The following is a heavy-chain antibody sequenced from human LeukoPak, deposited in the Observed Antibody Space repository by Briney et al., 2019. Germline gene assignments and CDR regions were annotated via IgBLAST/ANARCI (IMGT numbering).Heavy chain of an antibody. Sequence: ASVKVSCKASGYTFTGYYMHWVRQAPGQGLEWMGWINPNSGGTNYAQKFQGRVTMTRDTSTSTVYMELSSLRSEDTAVYYCARGGMGYCGGDCYRSAFDIWGQGTMVTVSS. CDR3: ARGGMGYCGGDCYRSAFDI. CDR1: GYTFTGYY. CDR2: INPNSGGT. J-gene: IGHJ3*02. V-gene: IGHV1-2*02. D-gene: IGHD2-21*02.